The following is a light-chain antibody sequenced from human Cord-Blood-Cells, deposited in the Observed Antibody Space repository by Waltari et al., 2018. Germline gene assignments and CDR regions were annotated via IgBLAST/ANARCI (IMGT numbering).Light chain of an antibody. CDR3: QQSYSTPRT. J-gene: IGKJ1*01. CDR2: AAS. Sequence: DIQMTQSPSSLSASVGDRVTITCRASQSISSYLNWYQQKPGKAANLLIYAASSLQSGVPSRFSGSGSGTDFTLTISSLQPEDFATYYCQQSYSTPRTFGQGTKVESK. CDR1: QSISSY. V-gene: IGKV1-39*01.